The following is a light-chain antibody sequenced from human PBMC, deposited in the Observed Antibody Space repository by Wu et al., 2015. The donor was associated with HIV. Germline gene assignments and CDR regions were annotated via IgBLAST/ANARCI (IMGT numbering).Light chain of an antibody. CDR3: QQYENWYT. CDR2: DAS. V-gene: IGKV1-33*01. CDR1: QDISNY. J-gene: IGKJ2*01. Sequence: DIQMTQSPSSLSASVGDRVTITCQASQDISNYINWYQQKPGKAPKLLIYDASNLETGVPSRFSGSGSGTDFTFTITSLQPEDIATYYCQQYENWYTFGQGTKLEI.